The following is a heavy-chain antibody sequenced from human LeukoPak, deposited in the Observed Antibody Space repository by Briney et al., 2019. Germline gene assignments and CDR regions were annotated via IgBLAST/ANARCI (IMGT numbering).Heavy chain of an antibody. V-gene: IGHV1-69*05. J-gene: IGHJ6*03. CDR2: IIPTFGTA. CDR1: GGTFSSYA. CDR3: ARGAGYCSSTSCYNYYMDV. D-gene: IGHD2-2*02. Sequence: SVKVSCKASGGTFSSYAISWVRQAPGQGLEWMGGIIPTFGTANYAQRFQGRVTITTDESTSTAYMELSSLRSEDTAVYYCARGAGYCSSTSCYNYYMDVWGKGTTVTVSS.